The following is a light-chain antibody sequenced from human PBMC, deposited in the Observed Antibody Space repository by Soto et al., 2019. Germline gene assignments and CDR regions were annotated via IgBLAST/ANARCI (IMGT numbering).Light chain of an antibody. V-gene: IGLV2-14*01. CDR3: SSYTTSSTLV. CDR2: EVS. CDR1: SSDVGAYDY. Sequence: QSVLTQPASVSGSPGQSITISCTGTSSDVGAYDYVSWYQQHPGKAPKVMIYEVSNWPSGVSNRFSGSKSGNTASLTISGLQAEDEAEYHCSSYTTSSTLVFGTGTKVTVL. J-gene: IGLJ1*01.